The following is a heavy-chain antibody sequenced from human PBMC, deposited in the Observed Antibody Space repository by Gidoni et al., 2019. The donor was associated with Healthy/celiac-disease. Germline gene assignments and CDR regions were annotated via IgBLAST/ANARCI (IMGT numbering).Heavy chain of an antibody. CDR1: GFTLSSYA. D-gene: IGHD3-10*01. CDR3: ARDPGSGSYVGWFDP. J-gene: IGHJ5*02. Sequence: QVQLVESGGGVVQPGRALRLSCAASGFTLSSYARHWVRQAPGKGLEWVAVISYDGSNKYYADSVKGRFTISRDNSKNTLYLQMNSLRAEDTAVYYCARDPGSGSYVGWFDPWGQGTLVTVSS. CDR2: ISYDGSNK. V-gene: IGHV3-30-3*01.